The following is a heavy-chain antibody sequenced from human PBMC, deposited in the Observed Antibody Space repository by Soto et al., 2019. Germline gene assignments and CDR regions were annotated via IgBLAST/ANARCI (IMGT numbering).Heavy chain of an antibody. D-gene: IGHD6-19*01. CDR1: GFIVSSSY. CDR2: IYSDGRT. Sequence: DVQLVETGGGLIQPGGSLRLSCAASGFIVSSSYMSWVRQAPGKGLEWVSVIYSDGRTYYADSVKGRFTIARDNSKNTLYLQMNSLSAEDTAVYYCARSRGWYGQCYFDCWGQGTLVTVSS. J-gene: IGHJ4*02. V-gene: IGHV3-53*02. CDR3: ARSRGWYGQCYFDC.